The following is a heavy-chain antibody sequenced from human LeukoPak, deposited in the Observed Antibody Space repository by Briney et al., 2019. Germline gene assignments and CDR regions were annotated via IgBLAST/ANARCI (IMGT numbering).Heavy chain of an antibody. J-gene: IGHJ4*02. CDR2: ISSSNSYI. D-gene: IGHD2-15*01. Sequence: GGSLRLSCAASGFTFSSYSMNWVRQAPGKGLEWVSSISSSNSYIYYADSVKGRFTISRDNAKNSLYLQMNSLRAEDTAVYYCASIAPSDYWGQGTLVTVSS. CDR3: ASIAPSDY. V-gene: IGHV3-21*01. CDR1: GFTFSSYS.